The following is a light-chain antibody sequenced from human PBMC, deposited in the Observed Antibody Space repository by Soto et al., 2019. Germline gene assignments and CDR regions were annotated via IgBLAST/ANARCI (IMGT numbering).Light chain of an antibody. Sequence: DIQMTQSPSSLSASVGDRVTITCRASESISSHLNWYQQKSGRAPQLLIHAASTLQTGVPSRFSGSGSGTDFTLTIGSLQPEDFATYYCQQSYSVAFTFGQGTRLEIK. J-gene: IGKJ5*01. CDR1: ESISSH. CDR2: AAS. V-gene: IGKV1-39*01. CDR3: QQSYSVAFT.